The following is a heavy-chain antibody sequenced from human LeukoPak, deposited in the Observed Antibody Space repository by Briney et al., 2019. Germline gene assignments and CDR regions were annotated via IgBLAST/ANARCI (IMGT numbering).Heavy chain of an antibody. CDR1: GFTFSSYS. CDR2: ISSSSSYI. CDR3: AKIFGRVDY. V-gene: IGHV3-21*04. Sequence: GGSLRLSCAASGFTFSSYSMNWVRQAPGKGLEWVSSISSSSSYIYYADSVKGRFTISRDNSKNTLYLQMNSLRAEDTAVYYCAKIFGRVDYWGQGTLVTVSS. D-gene: IGHD3-3*01. J-gene: IGHJ4*02.